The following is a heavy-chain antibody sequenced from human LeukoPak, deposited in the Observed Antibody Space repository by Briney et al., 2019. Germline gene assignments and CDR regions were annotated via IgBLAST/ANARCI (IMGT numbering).Heavy chain of an antibody. D-gene: IGHD2-2*02. CDR2: IDPSDSYT. CDR1: GYSFTSYW. CDR3: ARRSGYCSSTSCYTFDY. J-gene: IGHJ4*02. Sequence: GESLRISCKGSGYSFTSYWISWVRQMPGKGLEWMGRIDPSDSYTNYSPSFQGHVTISADKSISTAYLQWSSLKASDTAVYYCARRSGYCSSTSCYTFDYWGQGTLVTVSS. V-gene: IGHV5-10-1*01.